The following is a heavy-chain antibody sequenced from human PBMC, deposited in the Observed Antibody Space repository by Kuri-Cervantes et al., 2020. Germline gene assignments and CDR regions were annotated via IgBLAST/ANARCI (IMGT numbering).Heavy chain of an antibody. J-gene: IGHJ6*03. CDR1: GYTFTSYG. CDR2: ISAYNGDT. D-gene: IGHD7-27*01. Sequence: ASVKVSCKASGYTFTSYGISWVRQAPGQGLEWMGWISAYNGDTNYAQKLQGRVTMTTDTSTSTAYTELRSLRSEDTAIYYCARGEAHWGSHPGHALRTSYMDVWGGGTAVTVSS. CDR3: ARGEAHWGSHPGHALRTSYMDV. V-gene: IGHV1-18*01.